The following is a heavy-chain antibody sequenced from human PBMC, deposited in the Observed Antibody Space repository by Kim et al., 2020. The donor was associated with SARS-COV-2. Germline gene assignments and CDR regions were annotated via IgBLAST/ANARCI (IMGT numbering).Heavy chain of an antibody. J-gene: IGHJ5*02. Sequence: SETLSLTCTVSGGSISSSSYYWGWIRQPPGKGLEWIGSIYYSGSTYYNPSLKSRVTISVDTSKNQFSLKLSFVTAADTAVYYCARQSGWQWLVSPFRFDPWGQGTLVTVSS. D-gene: IGHD6-19*01. CDR2: IYYSGST. CDR1: GGSISSSSYY. CDR3: ARQSGWQWLVSPFRFDP. V-gene: IGHV4-39*01.